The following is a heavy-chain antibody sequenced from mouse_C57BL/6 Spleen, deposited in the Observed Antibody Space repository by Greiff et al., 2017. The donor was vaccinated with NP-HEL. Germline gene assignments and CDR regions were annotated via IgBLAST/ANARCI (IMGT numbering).Heavy chain of an antibody. D-gene: IGHD2-1*01. CDR2: ISSGSSTI. J-gene: IGHJ3*01. CDR3: ARPYGNYPFAY. CDR1: GFTFSDYG. Sequence: EVKLVESGGGLVKPGGSLKLSCAASGFTFSDYGMHWVRQAPEKGLEWVAYISSGSSTIYYADTVKGRFTISRDNAKNTLFLQMTSLRSEDTAMYYCARPYGNYPFAYWGQGTLVTVSA. V-gene: IGHV5-17*01.